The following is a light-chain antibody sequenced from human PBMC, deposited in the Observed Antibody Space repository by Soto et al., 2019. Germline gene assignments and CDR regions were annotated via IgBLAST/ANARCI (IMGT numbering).Light chain of an antibody. CDR2: GAS. V-gene: IGKV3-15*01. Sequence: EIEMTQSPATLSVSPGGRATLSCRASQSVGSNLAWYQQKPGQAPRLLFYGASTRATGFPARFSGSGSGTEFTLTISSLQSEDFAVYYCQQYKNWPLTFGGGTRVEIK. CDR1: QSVGSN. CDR3: QQYKNWPLT. J-gene: IGKJ4*01.